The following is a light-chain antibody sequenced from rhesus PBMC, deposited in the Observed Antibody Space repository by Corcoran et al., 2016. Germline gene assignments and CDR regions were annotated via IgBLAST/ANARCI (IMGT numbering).Light chain of an antibody. V-gene: IGKV1-32*01. CDR3: QQYNSVPWT. Sequence: DIQMTQSPSSLSASVGDRVTITCRASQGISSYLNWYQQKPGKAPKLLIYYANSLASGVPSRFSGSVSGTEVTLTISSLQPEDFATDYWQQYNSVPWTFGQGTKVEIK. CDR1: QGISSY. J-gene: IGKJ1*01. CDR2: YAN.